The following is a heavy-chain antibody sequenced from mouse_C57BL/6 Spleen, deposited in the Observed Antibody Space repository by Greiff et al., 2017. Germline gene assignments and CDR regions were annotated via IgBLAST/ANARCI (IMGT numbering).Heavy chain of an antibody. CDR1: GYTFTDYY. V-gene: IGHV1-26*01. Sequence: VQLHHSGPELVQPGASVKISCKASGYTFTDYYMNWVKQSHGKSLEWIGDINPNNGGTSYNQKFKGKATLTVDKSSSTSYMELRSLTSEDSSVYYCSRRGYDCYYIYFDYWGQGTTLTVAS. D-gene: IGHD2-3*01. CDR3: SRRGYDCYYIYFDY. CDR2: INPNNGGT. J-gene: IGHJ2*01.